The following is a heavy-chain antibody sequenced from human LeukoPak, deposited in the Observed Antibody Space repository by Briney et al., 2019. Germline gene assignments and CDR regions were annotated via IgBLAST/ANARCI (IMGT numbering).Heavy chain of an antibody. CDR3: ATEVVGYGDVNYFDS. CDR2: FDPADGEP. CDR1: GYTLTEVS. Sequence: ASVKVSCKISGYTLTEVSMHGVRQAPGKGLEWMGGFDPADGEPIYAQKFQGRVTMSEDTSTDTAYMDLSSLRSEDTAVYYCATEVVGYGDVNYFDSWGQGTLVTVSS. V-gene: IGHV1-24*01. D-gene: IGHD4-17*01. J-gene: IGHJ4*02.